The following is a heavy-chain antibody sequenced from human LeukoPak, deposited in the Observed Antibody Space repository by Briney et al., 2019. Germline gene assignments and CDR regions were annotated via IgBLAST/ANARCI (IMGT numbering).Heavy chain of an antibody. Sequence: ASVKVSCKASGYTFTSYGISWVRQAPGQGLEWMGWINPNSGGTNYAQKFQGRVTMTRDTSISTAYMELSRLRSDDTAVYYCARGDSSGYYSARMDVWGQGTTVTVSS. CDR1: GYTFTSYG. CDR2: INPNSGGT. V-gene: IGHV1-2*02. D-gene: IGHD3-22*01. J-gene: IGHJ6*02. CDR3: ARGDSSGYYSARMDV.